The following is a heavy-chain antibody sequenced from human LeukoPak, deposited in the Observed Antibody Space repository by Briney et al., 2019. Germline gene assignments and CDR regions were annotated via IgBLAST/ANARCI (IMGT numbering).Heavy chain of an antibody. CDR3: ARVLRYCSGGNCYSGGLGYMDV. CDR1: YY. J-gene: IGHJ6*03. CDR2: ISRSGSTK. Sequence: YYWGWIRQPPGKGLEWVSSISRSGSTKYYADSVKGRFTISRDNAKNSLFLQMNSLRAEDTAVYYCARVLRYCSGGNCYSGGLGYMDVWGKGTTVTISS. V-gene: IGHV3-11*01. D-gene: IGHD2-15*01.